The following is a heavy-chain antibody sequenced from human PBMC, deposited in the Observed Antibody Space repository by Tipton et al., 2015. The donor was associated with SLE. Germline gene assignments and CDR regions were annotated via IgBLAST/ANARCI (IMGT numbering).Heavy chain of an antibody. CDR3: ARDQGVWGDEACDI. Sequence: QLVQSGADVMKPGASVKVSCKASGYTFTSYGISWVRQAPGQGLEWMGWINPNSGGTNYAQKFQGRVTMTRDTSISTAYMELSRLRSDDTAVYYCARDQGVWGDEACDIWGQGTRVTVSS. J-gene: IGHJ3*02. D-gene: IGHD5/OR15-5a*01. V-gene: IGHV1-2*02. CDR1: GYTFTSYG. CDR2: INPNSGGT.